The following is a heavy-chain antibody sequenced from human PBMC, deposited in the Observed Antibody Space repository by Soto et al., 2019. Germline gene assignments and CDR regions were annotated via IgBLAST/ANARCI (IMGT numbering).Heavy chain of an antibody. Sequence: PSETLSLTCSVSGTSIKTYCWSWIRRPPGKGLEWIGNICSTGNTNYNPSLKIRVTISIDTSKNQFSLKLNSVTAADTAVYYCASRHSSPYFDYWGQGTLVTVSS. J-gene: IGHJ4*02. V-gene: IGHV4-59*08. CDR1: GTSIKTYC. D-gene: IGHD6-13*01. CDR2: ICSTGNT. CDR3: ASRHSSPYFDY.